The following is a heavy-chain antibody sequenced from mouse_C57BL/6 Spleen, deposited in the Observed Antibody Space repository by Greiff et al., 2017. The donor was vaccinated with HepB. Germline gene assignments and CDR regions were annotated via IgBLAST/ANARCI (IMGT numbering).Heavy chain of an antibody. J-gene: IGHJ4*01. V-gene: IGHV1-39*01. CDR2: INPNYGTT. CDR3: ARGWLKRDYYAMDY. D-gene: IGHD2-2*01. CDR1: GYSFTDYN. Sequence: EVQLQESGPELVKPGASVKISCKASGYSFTDYNMNWVKQSNGKSLEWIGVINPNYGTTSYNQKFKGKATLTVDQSSSTAYMQLNSLTSEDSAVYYCARGWLKRDYYAMDYWGQGTSVTVSS.